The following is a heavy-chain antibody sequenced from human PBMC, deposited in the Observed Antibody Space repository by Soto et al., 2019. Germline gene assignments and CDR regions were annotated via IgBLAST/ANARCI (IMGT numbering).Heavy chain of an antibody. D-gene: IGHD4-17*01. V-gene: IGHV4-38-2*01. CDR1: AYSISSGHY. Sequence: SETLSLTCDVSAYSISSGHYWAWVRQPPGKGLEWIGTLYHSGSTYSNPSLRSRVTISIDTSKTQFSLTLSSVTAADTAVYYCASGYGGNFGYWDQGTLVTVSS. CDR2: LYHSGST. J-gene: IGHJ4*02. CDR3: ASGYGGNFGY.